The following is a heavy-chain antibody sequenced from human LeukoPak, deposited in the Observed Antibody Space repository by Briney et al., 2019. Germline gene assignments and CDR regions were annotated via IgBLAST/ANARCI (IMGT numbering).Heavy chain of an antibody. D-gene: IGHD3-10*01. CDR3: ATGYYGSGSQRKQYYFDY. CDR1: GYTLTELS. V-gene: IGHV1-24*01. CDR2: FDPEDGET. J-gene: IGHJ4*02. Sequence: ASVKVSCKVSGYTLTELSMHWVRQAPGKGLEWMGGFDPEDGETIYAQKFQGRVTMTEDTSTDTAYMELSSPRSEDTAVYYCATGYYGSGSQRKQYYFDYWGQGTLVTVSS.